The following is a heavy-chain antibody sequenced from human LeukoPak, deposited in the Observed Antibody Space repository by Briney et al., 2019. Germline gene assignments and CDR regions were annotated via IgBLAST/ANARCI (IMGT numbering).Heavy chain of an antibody. CDR2: IYTSGST. CDR1: GGSISSYY. D-gene: IGHD1-26*01. J-gene: IGHJ4*02. CDR3: ARHSHVGPYYFDY. Sequence: SETLSLTCTVSGGSISSYYWSWIRQPPGKGLEWIGYIYTSGSTNYNPSLKSRVTISVDTSKNQFSLKLSSVTAADTAVYYCARHSHVGPYYFDYWGQGTLVTASS. V-gene: IGHV4-4*09.